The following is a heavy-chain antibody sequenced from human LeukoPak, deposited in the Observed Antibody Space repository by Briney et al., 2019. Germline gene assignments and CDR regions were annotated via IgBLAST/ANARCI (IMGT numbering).Heavy chain of an antibody. CDR3: ARLLGGY. CDR2: INHSGST. Sequence: SETLSLTCAIYGGPFSAYYWNWIRQPPGKGLEWIGEINHSGSTNYNPSLKSRVTISVDTSKNQFSLKLSSVTAADTAVYYCARLLGGYWGQGTLVTVSS. D-gene: IGHD2/OR15-2a*01. J-gene: IGHJ4*02. CDR1: GGPFSAYY. V-gene: IGHV4-34*01.